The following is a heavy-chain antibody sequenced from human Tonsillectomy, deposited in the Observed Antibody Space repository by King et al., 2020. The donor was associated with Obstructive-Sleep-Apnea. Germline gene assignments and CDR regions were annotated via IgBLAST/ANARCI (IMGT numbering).Heavy chain of an antibody. J-gene: IGHJ4*02. Sequence: QLQESGPGLVKPSETLSLTCTVSGGSINNSNYYWGWIRQPPGKGLEWIGTIYYSGSAYDNPSLKSRVTISVDTSKNQFSLKLSSVTAADTAVYYCAKEHRIQLWLPIDSWGQGTLVTVSS. CDR3: AKEHRIQLWLPIDS. CDR1: GGSINNSNYY. CDR2: IYYSGSA. D-gene: IGHD5-18*01. V-gene: IGHV4-39*07.